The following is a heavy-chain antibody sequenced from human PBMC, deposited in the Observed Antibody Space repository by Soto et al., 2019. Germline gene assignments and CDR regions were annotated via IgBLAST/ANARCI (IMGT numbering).Heavy chain of an antibody. Sequence: PGESLKISCKGSGYSFTSYWISWVRQMPGKGLEWMGRIDPSDSYTNYSPSFQGHVTISVDKSSTTAYLQWSSLKASDTALYYCRVYASSTYYYYDMDVWGQGTTVTVS. J-gene: IGHJ6*02. V-gene: IGHV5-10-1*01. CDR2: IDPSDSYT. CDR1: GYSFTSYW. D-gene: IGHD2-8*01. CDR3: RVYASSTYYYYDMDV.